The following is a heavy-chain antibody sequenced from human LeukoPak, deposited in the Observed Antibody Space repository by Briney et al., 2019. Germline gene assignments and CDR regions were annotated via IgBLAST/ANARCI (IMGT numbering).Heavy chain of an antibody. Sequence: PGGSLRLSCAVSGFSVSNNYMNWVRQAPGKGLEWVSIIYSGGTTYYTDSVKGRFTISRDHSKNTLFLQMNSLRAEDTAVYFCARGRDVVVPGGPFDYWGQGNPVTVSA. D-gene: IGHD2-2*01. J-gene: IGHJ4*02. V-gene: IGHV3-66*02. CDR2: IYSGGTT. CDR3: ARGRDVVVPGGPFDY. CDR1: GFSVSNNY.